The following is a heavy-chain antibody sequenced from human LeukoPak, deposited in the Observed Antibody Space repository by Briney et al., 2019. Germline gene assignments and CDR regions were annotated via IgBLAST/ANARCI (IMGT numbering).Heavy chain of an antibody. CDR3: AKDMNSYGSGSSYNPWGPFDS. CDR2: IARNSGNT. D-gene: IGHD3-10*01. V-gene: IGHV3-9*01. CDR1: GFTFDNYA. J-gene: IGHJ4*02. Sequence: PGRSLGLSCAASGFTFDNYAMHWVRQAPGKGLEWVSGIARNSGNTGFADSVKGRFTVSRGNAENSLYLEMNSLTPEDTAFYFCAKDMNSYGSGSSYNPWGPFDSWGQGTLVTVSS.